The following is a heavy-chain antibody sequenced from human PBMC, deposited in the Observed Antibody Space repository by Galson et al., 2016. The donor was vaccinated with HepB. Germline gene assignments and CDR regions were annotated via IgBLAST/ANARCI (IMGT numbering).Heavy chain of an antibody. CDR3: KTRIDPFAGDR. V-gene: IGHV3-15*01. CDR1: GFTFSSYA. Sequence: SLRLSCAASGFTFSSYAMSWVRQAPGKGLEWVGRIHSRTDGGTTDYAAPVKGRFIISRDDSKNTLYLQMNSLKIEDTAVYYCKTRIDPFAGDRWGQGTRVTVSS. J-gene: IGHJ4*02. D-gene: IGHD3-16*01. CDR2: IHSRTDGGTT.